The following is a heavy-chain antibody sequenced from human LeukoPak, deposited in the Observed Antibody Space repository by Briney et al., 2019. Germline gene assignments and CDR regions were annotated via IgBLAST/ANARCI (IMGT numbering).Heavy chain of an antibody. CDR1: GFTFSDYY. CDR2: ISSSSSYT. V-gene: IGHV3-11*06. CDR3: ARAPHYSNYGPYYYGMDV. D-gene: IGHD4-11*01. Sequence: GGSLSLSCAASGFTFSDYYMSWIRQAPGKGLEWVSYISSSSSYTNYADSVKGRFTISRDNAKNSLYLQMNSRRAAATAVYYCARAPHYSNYGPYYYGMDVWGQGTTVTVSS. J-gene: IGHJ6*02.